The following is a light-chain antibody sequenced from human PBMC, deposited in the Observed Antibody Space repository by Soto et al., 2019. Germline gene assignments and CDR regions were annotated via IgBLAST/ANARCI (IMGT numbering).Light chain of an antibody. CDR1: SSNIGSKT. Sequence: QSVLTQPPSASGTPGQRVTISCSGSSSNIGSKTVNWYQQLPGTAPKLLIYSNNQRPSGVPDRFSGSKSGTSASLAISGLQSEDEADYYCAAWDDSLNGLWVFGGGTKVTVL. CDR2: SNN. CDR3: AAWDDSLNGLWV. J-gene: IGLJ3*02. V-gene: IGLV1-44*01.